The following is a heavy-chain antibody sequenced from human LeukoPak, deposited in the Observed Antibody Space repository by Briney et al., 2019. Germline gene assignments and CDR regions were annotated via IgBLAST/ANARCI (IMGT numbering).Heavy chain of an antibody. Sequence: PGGSLRLSCAASGFTFSSYGMHWVRQAPGKGLEWVAVIWYDGINKFHADSVRGRFTISRDNSKNTVYLQMNSLRAEDTAVYYCATDGRSSGWYGFDYWGQGILVTVSS. CDR1: GFTFSSYG. CDR3: ATDGRSSGWYGFDY. CDR2: IWYDGINK. V-gene: IGHV3-33*01. J-gene: IGHJ4*02. D-gene: IGHD6-19*01.